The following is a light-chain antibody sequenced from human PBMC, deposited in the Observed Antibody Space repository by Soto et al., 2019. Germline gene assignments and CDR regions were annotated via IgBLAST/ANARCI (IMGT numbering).Light chain of an antibody. CDR2: GAS. J-gene: IGKJ1*01. CDR1: QNLLHSNGYNY. V-gene: IGKV2-28*01. CDR3: LQTYNLPRT. Sequence: EIVMTQSPLSLPVTPGEPASISCRSSQNLLHSNGYNYLEWYLQKPGHSPQLLIYGASALQSGVPVRFSGSASGTDFTLTIRNMQREDFATYYCLQTYNLPRTFGQGSMV.